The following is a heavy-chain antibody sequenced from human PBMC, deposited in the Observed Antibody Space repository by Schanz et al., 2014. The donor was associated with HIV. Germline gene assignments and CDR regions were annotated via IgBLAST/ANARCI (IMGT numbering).Heavy chain of an antibody. CDR1: AYTFTSYY. V-gene: IGHV1-8*02. Sequence: QLQLVQSGAGVKKPGASVKVSCKASAYTFTSYYMHWVRQAPGQGLEWMGWMNPNSGNTGYAQKFQGRVTMTRNTSISTAYMELSSLRSEDTAVYYCAREVDIVVVPAAIVGWFDPWGQGTLVTVSS. CDR3: AREVDIVVVPAAIVGWFDP. J-gene: IGHJ5*02. CDR2: MNPNSGNT. D-gene: IGHD2-2*03.